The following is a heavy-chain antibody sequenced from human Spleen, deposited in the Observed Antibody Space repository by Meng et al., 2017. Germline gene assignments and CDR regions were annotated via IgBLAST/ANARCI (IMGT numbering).Heavy chain of an antibody. J-gene: IGHJ4*02. CDR2: ITDSGDDT. V-gene: IGHV3-23*01. Sequence: GGSLRLSCAASGFTFSSYSMNWVRQAPGKGLEWFSAITDSGDDTYYGDSVKGRFTISRDNSKNTLFLQMNSLRAEDMAIYHCAKGSAGRRPYYFDYWGQGTLVTVSS. CDR1: GFTFSSYS. D-gene: IGHD2-15*01. CDR3: AKGSAGRRPYYFDY.